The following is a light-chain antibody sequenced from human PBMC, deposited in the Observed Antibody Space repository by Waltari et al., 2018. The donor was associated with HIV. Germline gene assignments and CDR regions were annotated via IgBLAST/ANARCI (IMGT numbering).Light chain of an antibody. CDR1: SGSVSTSYY. Sequence: QTVVTQEPSFSVSPGGTVTLTCGLSSGSVSTSYYPSWYQQTPGQAPRPPIYSTNIRASGGPDRFSCSILGNKASLTITGAQADDESDYFCVLYMGSGINWVFGGGTKLTVL. CDR2: STN. CDR3: VLYMGSGINWV. V-gene: IGLV8-61*01. J-gene: IGLJ3*02.